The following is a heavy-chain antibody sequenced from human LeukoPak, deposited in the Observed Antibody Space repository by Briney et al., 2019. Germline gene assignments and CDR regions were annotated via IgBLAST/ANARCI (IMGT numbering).Heavy chain of an antibody. CDR2: IYYSGST. V-gene: IGHV4-39*07. CDR3: ASQRYGSGSYLYYFDY. CDR1: GGSISSSSYY. Sequence: SETLSLTCTVSGGSISSSSYYWGWIRQPPGKGLEWIGSIYYSGSTYYNPSLKSRVTISVDTSKNQFSLKLSSVTAADTAVYYCASQRYGSGSYLYYFDYWGQGTLVTVS. D-gene: IGHD3-10*01. J-gene: IGHJ4*02.